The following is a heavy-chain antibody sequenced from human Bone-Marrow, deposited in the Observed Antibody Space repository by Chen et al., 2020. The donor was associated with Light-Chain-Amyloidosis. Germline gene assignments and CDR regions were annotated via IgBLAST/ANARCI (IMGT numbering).Heavy chain of an antibody. Sequence: EVQLVESGGGLVQPGGSLRLSCAASGFTFSSYWMHWVRQAPGKGLVWVSRINSDGSSTSYADSVKGRFTISRDNAKNTRYLQMNSLRAEDTAVYYCARVLLSGGYYYGMDVWGQGTTVTVSS. V-gene: IGHV3-74*01. J-gene: IGHJ6*02. D-gene: IGHD3-10*01. CDR3: ARVLLSGGYYYGMDV. CDR2: INSDGSST. CDR1: GFTFSSYW.